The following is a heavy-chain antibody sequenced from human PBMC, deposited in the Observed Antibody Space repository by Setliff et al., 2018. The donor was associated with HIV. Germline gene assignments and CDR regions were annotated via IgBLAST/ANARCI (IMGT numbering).Heavy chain of an antibody. D-gene: IGHD6-19*01. CDR2: ISDSGGST. CDR1: GFTFSGYG. V-gene: IGHV3-23*01. J-gene: IGHJ4*02. CDR3: ARDLPGIAVAGNGDFDY. Sequence: PGGSLRLSCAVSGFTFSGYGMSWVRQASGKGLEWVSGISDSGGSTYYADFVKGRFTISRDNSKNTLYLQMNSLRVEDTAVYYCARDLPGIAVAGNGDFDYWGQGTLVTVSS.